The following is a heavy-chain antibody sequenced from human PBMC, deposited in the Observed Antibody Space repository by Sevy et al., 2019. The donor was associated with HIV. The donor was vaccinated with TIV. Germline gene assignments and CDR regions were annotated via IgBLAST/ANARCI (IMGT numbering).Heavy chain of an antibody. CDR2: INPNSGGT. J-gene: IGHJ3*02. Sequence: ASVKVSCKASGYTFTGYYMHWVRQAPGQGPEWMGWINPNSGGTNYTQKFQGRVTMTTDTSISTAYMELTRLRSDDTDVYYCARSLTLWFEKYAFHIWGQGTVVTVSS. D-gene: IGHD3-10*01. CDR3: ARSLTLWFEKYAFHI. CDR1: GYTFTGYY. V-gene: IGHV1-2*02.